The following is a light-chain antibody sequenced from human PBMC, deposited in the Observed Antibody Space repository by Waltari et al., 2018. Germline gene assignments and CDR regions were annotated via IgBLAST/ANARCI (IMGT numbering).Light chain of an antibody. J-gene: IGLJ3*02. CDR3: AAGDDSLWV. CDR1: SSNIGSNT. V-gene: IGLV1-44*01. Sequence: QSVLTQPPSSSGTPGQRVTIACSGSSSNIGSNTVNWYQQLPGPAPKLLISINNQRPSGVPDRFSGPKSGTSASLALSGLQSEDEADYYCAAGDDSLWVFGGGTKLTVL. CDR2: INN.